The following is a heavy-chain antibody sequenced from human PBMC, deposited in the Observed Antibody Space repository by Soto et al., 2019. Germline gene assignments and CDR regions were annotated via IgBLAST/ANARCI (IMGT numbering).Heavy chain of an antibody. Sequence: QVQLVQSGAEVKKPGSSVKVSCKASGGTFSSYTISWVRQAPGQGLEWMGRIIPILGIANYAQKFQGRVTITAEKSTSTAYRELSSLRSEDTAVYYCARDCSSTSCYAYPWGQGTLVTVSS. J-gene: IGHJ5*02. CDR3: ARDCSSTSCYAYP. V-gene: IGHV1-69*08. D-gene: IGHD2-2*01. CDR1: GGTFSSYT. CDR2: IIPILGIA.